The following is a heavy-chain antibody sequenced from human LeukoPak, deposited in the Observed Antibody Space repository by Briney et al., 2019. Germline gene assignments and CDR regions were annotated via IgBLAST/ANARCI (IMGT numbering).Heavy chain of an antibody. CDR1: GFTFTSYE. CDR2: ISSSGSTI. V-gene: IGHV3-48*03. CDR3: ARELRYYFDY. J-gene: IGHJ4*02. D-gene: IGHD4-17*01. Sequence: GGSLRLSCAASGFTFTSYEMIWVRQAPGKGLEWVSYISSSGSTIYYANSVKGRFTISRDNAKNSLYLQMNSLRADDTAVYYCARELRYYFDYWGQGTVVTVSS.